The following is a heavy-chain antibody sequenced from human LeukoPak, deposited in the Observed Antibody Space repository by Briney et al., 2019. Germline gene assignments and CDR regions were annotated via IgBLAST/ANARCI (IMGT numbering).Heavy chain of an antibody. J-gene: IGHJ2*01. D-gene: IGHD2-21*02. CDR1: GFTFSDYY. V-gene: IGHV3-11*06. Sequence: PGGSLRLSCAASGFTFSDYYTSWIRQAPGKGREGVSYISSSSSYTNYADSVKGRFTISRDNAKNSLYLQMNSLRGEDTAVYYCARHGVTALIFDLWGGGALVTVSS. CDR3: ARHGVTALIFDL. CDR2: ISSSSSYT.